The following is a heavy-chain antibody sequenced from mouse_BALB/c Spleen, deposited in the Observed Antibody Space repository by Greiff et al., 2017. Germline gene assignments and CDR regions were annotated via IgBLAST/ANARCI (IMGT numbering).Heavy chain of an antibody. D-gene: IGHD1-1*01. CDR2: IYPGDGDT. Sequence: VQLQQSGAELARPGASVKLSCKASGYTFTSYWMQWVKQRPGQGLEWIGAIYPGDGDTRYTQKFKGKATLTADKSSSTAYMQLSSLASEDSAVYYCARSLYYYGSSYNYFDYWGQGTTLTVSS. CDR3: ARSLYYYGSSYNYFDY. CDR1: GYTFTSYW. V-gene: IGHV1-87*01. J-gene: IGHJ2*01.